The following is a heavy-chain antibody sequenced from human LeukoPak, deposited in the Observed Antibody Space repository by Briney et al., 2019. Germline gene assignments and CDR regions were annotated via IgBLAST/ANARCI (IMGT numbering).Heavy chain of an antibody. CDR2: ISGSGGST. V-gene: IGHV3-23*01. Sequence: GGSLRLSCAASALTISSYAMSWVRQAPGEGLEWGSAISGSGGSTYYADSVKGRFTISRDNSKNTLYLQMNSLRAEDTAVYYCAKAQDIVVVVAAEGYFDYWGQGTLVTVSS. CDR1: ALTISSYA. D-gene: IGHD2-15*01. CDR3: AKAQDIVVVVAAEGYFDY. J-gene: IGHJ4*02.